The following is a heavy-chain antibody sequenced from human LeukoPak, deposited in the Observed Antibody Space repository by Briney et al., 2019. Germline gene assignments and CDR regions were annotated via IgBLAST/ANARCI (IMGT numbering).Heavy chain of an antibody. Sequence: SETLSLTCTVSGGSISSSSYYWGWIRQPPGKGLEWIGSIYYSGSTYYNPSLKSRVTISVDTSKNQFSLKLSSVTAAGTAVYYCARRQDIVVVVAAPYGDYDWFDPWGQGTLVTVSS. D-gene: IGHD2-15*01. CDR1: GGSISSSSYY. CDR3: ARRQDIVVVVAAPYGDYDWFDP. J-gene: IGHJ5*02. V-gene: IGHV4-39*01. CDR2: IYYSGST.